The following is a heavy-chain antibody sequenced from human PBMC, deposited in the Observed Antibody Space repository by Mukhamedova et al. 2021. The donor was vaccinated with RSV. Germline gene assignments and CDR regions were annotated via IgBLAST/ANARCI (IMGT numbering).Heavy chain of an antibody. J-gene: IGHJ4*02. CDR2: SGIT. Sequence: SGITYYNPSLKSRVTISVDTSKNQFSLKLYSVTAADTAVYYCASPSMVRGAGWGQGTLVTVSS. V-gene: IGHV4-30-2*04. D-gene: IGHD3-10*01. CDR3: ASPSMVRGAG.